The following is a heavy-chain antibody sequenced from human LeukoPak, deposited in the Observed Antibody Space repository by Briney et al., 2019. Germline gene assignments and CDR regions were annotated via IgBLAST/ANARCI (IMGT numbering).Heavy chain of an antibody. CDR1: GGTFSSYA. CDR2: MNPNSGNT. Sequence: ASVKVSCKASGGTFSSYAISWVRQAPGQGLEWMGWMNPNSGNTGYAQKFQGRVTMTRNTSISTAYMELSSLRSEDTAVYYCASGPRIYTMVRRVIMAIDYWGQGTLVTVSS. D-gene: IGHD3-10*01. V-gene: IGHV1-8*02. J-gene: IGHJ4*02. CDR3: ASGPRIYTMVRRVIMAIDY.